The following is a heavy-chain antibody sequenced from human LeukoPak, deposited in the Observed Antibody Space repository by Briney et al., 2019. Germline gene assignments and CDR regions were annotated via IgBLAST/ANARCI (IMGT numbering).Heavy chain of an antibody. V-gene: IGHV7-4-1*02. CDR3: ARGYSYGSPSEAYYFDY. J-gene: IGHJ4*02. D-gene: IGHD5-18*01. CDR2: INTKTGNP. CDR1: GYTFTSYA. Sequence: ASVKVSCKASGYTFTSYAMNWVRQAPGQGLEWMGWINTKTGNPTYAQGFTGRFVFSLDTSVSTAYLQISSLKAEDTAVYYCARGYSYGSPSEAYYFDYWGQGTLVTVSS.